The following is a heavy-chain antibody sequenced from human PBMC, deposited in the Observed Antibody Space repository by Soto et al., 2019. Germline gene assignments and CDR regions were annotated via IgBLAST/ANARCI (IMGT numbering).Heavy chain of an antibody. CDR3: TTDRVATKTGEGLWSNYYYYYMDV. CDR2: IKSKTDGGTT. CDR1: GFTFRNAW. D-gene: IGHD5-12*01. J-gene: IGHJ6*03. V-gene: IGHV3-15*01. Sequence: GGSLRLSCAASGFTFRNAWMSWVRQAPGKGLEWVGRIKSKTDGGTTDYAAPVKGRFTISRDDSKNMLYLQMDSLKTEDTAVYYCTTDRVATKTGEGLWSNYYYYYMDVWGKGTTVTVSS.